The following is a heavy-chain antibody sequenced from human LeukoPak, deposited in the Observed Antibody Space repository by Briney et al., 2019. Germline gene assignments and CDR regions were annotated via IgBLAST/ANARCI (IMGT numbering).Heavy chain of an antibody. Sequence: SETLSLTCTVSGGSISSGSYYWSWIRQPAGKGLEWIGRIYTSGSTNYNPSLKSRVTISVDTSKNQLSLKLSSVTAADTAVYYCARDSTTTVTIFDYWGQGTLVTVSS. CDR2: IYTSGST. CDR3: ARDSTTTVTIFDY. CDR1: GGSISSGSYY. D-gene: IGHD4-17*01. V-gene: IGHV4-61*02. J-gene: IGHJ4*02.